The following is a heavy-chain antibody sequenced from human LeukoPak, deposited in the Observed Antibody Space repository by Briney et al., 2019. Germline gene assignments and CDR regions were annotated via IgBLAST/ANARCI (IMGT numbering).Heavy chain of an antibody. V-gene: IGHV1-8*01. CDR1: GYTFTSYD. J-gene: IGHJ4*02. CDR2: MNPNSGNT. Sequence: ASVKVSCKASGYTFTSYDINWVRQATGQGLEWMGWMNPNSGNTGYAQKFRGRVTMTTDTSTSTAYMELRSLRSDDTAVYYCARAGVTMIGDPIDYWGQGTLVTVSS. CDR3: ARAGVTMIGDPIDY. D-gene: IGHD3-22*01.